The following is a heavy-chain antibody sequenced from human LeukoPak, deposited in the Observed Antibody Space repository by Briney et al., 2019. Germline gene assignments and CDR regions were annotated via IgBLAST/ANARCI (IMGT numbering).Heavy chain of an antibody. V-gene: IGHV3-23*01. CDR1: GFTFSSYW. CDR3: AKGFGWFGELPIFDY. D-gene: IGHD3-10*01. Sequence: GGSLRLSCAASGFTFSSYWMHWVRQAPGKGLEWVSAISGSGGSTYYADSVKGRFTISRDNSKNTLYLQMNSLRAEDTAVYYCAKGFGWFGELPIFDYWGQGTLVTVSS. CDR2: ISGSGGST. J-gene: IGHJ4*02.